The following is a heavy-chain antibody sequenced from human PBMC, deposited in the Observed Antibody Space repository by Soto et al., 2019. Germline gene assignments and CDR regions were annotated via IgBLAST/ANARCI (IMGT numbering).Heavy chain of an antibody. D-gene: IGHD5-12*01. J-gene: IGHJ6*02. CDR1: GGSISSYY. Sequence: PSETLSLTCTVSGGSISSYYWSWIRQPPGKGLEWIGYIYYSGSTNYNPSLKSRVTISVDTSKNQFSLKLSSVTAADTAVYYCAILSHSCYRAYGNYYYYYGMDVWGQGTTVPVSS. CDR3: AILSHSCYRAYGNYYYYYGMDV. CDR2: IYYSGST. V-gene: IGHV4-59*01.